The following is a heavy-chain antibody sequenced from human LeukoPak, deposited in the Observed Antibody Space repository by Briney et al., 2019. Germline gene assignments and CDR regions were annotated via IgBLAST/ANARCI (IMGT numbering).Heavy chain of an antibody. D-gene: IGHD3-22*01. CDR2: IKSKTDGGTI. CDR3: TTDLSELDDSGYYAKYFHH. J-gene: IGHJ1*01. Sequence: PGGSLRLSCAASGFTFSKVWMSWVRQAPGKGLEWVGRIKSKTDGGTIDYAAPVKGRFTIPRDDSKDTLFLQMNSLKTEATAVYYCTTDLSELDDSGYYAKYFHHWGQGTLVSVSS. CDR1: GFTFSKVW. V-gene: IGHV3-15*01.